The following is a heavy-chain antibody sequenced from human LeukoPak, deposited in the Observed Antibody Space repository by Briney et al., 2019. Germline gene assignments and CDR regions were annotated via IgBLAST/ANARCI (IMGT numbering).Heavy chain of an antibody. CDR1: GGSISSYY. J-gene: IGHJ4*02. CDR3: ARHSDPYYDILTGYYSGLSVGD. D-gene: IGHD3-9*01. V-gene: IGHV4-59*08. Sequence: SETLSLTCTVSGGSISSYYWSWIRQPPGKGLEWIGYIYYSGSTIYNPSLKSRVTISVDTSKNQFSLKLSSVTAADTAVYYCARHSDPYYDILTGYYSGLSVGDWGQGTLVTVSS. CDR2: IYYSGST.